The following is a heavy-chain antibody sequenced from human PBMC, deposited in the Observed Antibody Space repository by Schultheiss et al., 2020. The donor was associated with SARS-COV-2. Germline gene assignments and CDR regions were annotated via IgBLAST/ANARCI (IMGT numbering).Heavy chain of an antibody. CDR2: ISGSGGST. CDR3: AYSSGWARYFDD. CDR1: GFTFSSYA. J-gene: IGHJ4*02. Sequence: GGSLRLSCAASGFTFSSYAMSWVRQAPGKGLEWVSAISGSGGSTYYADSVKGRFTISRDNSKNTLYLQMNSLRAEDTAVYYCAYSSGWARYFDDWGQGTLVTVSS. V-gene: IGHV3-23*01. D-gene: IGHD6-19*01.